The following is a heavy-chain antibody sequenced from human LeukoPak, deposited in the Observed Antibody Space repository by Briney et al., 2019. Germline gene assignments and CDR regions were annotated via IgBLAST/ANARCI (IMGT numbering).Heavy chain of an antibody. CDR3: ATWRLDGSYYYYMDV. CDR2: INPSGGST. J-gene: IGHJ6*03. Sequence: ASVKVSCKASGGTFSRYVISWVRQAPGQGLEWMGIINPSGGSTSYAQKFQGRVTMTRDMSTSTVYMELSSLRSEDTAVYYCATWRLDGSYYYYMDVWGKGTTVTVSS. V-gene: IGHV1-46*01. CDR1: GGTFSRYV. D-gene: IGHD6-19*01.